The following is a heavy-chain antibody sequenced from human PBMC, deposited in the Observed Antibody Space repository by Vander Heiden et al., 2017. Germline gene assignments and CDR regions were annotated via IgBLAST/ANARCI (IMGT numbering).Heavy chain of an antibody. V-gene: IGHV1-2*02. J-gene: IGHJ6*02. D-gene: IGHD2-21*01. CDR2: INPNSGGT. CDR1: GYTFTGYY. Sequence: QVQLVQSGAEVKKSGASVTVSCTASGYTFTGYYMHWVRQAPGQGLEWMGWINPNSGGTNYAQKFQGRGTMTRDTSISTAYMELRRLRSDEKAVYYCASFCYCCGRDDYYFSGLDVWGLVATVTVS. CDR3: ASFCYCCGRDDYYFSGLDV.